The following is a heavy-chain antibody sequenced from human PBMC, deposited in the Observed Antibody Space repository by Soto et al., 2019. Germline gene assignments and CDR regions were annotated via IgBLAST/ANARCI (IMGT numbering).Heavy chain of an antibody. CDR2: IYYSGST. CDR1: GGSISSSSYY. CDR3: ARHHYYGSGSFFGMDV. D-gene: IGHD3-10*01. J-gene: IGHJ6*02. V-gene: IGHV4-39*01. Sequence: SETLSLTCTVSGGSISSSSYYWGWIRQPPGKGLEWIGSIYYSGSTYYNPSLKSRVTISVDTSKNQFSLKLSSVTAADTAVYYCARHHYYGSGSFFGMDVWGQGTTVTVSS.